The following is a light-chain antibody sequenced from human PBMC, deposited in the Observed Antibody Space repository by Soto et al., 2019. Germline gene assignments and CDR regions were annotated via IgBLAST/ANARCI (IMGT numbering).Light chain of an antibody. V-gene: IGKV1-5*03. J-gene: IGKJ1*01. CDR2: KAS. CDR3: QQDKRYSWT. CDR1: QSISSW. Sequence: DIQMTQSPSTLSASVGDRVTITCRASQSISSWLAWYQQKPGKAPKLLIYKASSLESGVPSRFSGSGSGTEFTLTISSLQPDDFATYYCQQDKRYSWTFGQGTKVEIK.